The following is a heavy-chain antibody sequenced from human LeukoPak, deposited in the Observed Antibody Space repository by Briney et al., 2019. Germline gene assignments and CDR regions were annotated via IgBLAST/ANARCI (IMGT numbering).Heavy chain of an antibody. CDR3: ARVRTAMEIGAY. V-gene: IGHV3-43*02. J-gene: IGHJ4*02. CDR2: ISEDGDT. Sequence: QPGGSLRLSCAASGLTFGDFAMHWVRQAPGKGLEWVSLISEDGDTYYGDSVKGRFTVSRDNSKNSLYLQVNSLRTEDTGLYYCARVRTAMEIGAYWGQGTLVTVSS. D-gene: IGHD5-18*01. CDR1: GLTFGDFA.